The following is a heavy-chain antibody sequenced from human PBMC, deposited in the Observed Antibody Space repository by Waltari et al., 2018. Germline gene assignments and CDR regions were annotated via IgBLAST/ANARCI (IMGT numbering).Heavy chain of an antibody. V-gene: IGHV1-69*14. CDR3: ARGIVGATSYYYYYMDV. D-gene: IGHD1-26*01. CDR2: IIPIFGTA. Sequence: QVQLVQSGAEVKKPGSSVKVSCKASGGTFSSYAISWVRPAPGQGLEWMGGIIPIFGTANYAQKFQGRVTITADKSTSTAYMELSSLRSEDTAVYYCARGIVGATSYYYYYMDVWGKGTTVTVSS. J-gene: IGHJ6*03. CDR1: GGTFSSYA.